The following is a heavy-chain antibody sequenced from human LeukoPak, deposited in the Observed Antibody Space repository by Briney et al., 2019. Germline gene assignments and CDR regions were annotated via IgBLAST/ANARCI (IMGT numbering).Heavy chain of an antibody. J-gene: IGHJ4*02. CDR2: ISYVGTNK. D-gene: IGHD3-9*01. CDR3: ARDGGYFDRLAYFFDY. Sequence: GGSLRLSCAASGFTFSSYGMHWVRQAPGKGLEWVAVISYVGTNKYYADSVKGRFTISRDNSKNTLYLQMNSLRVEDTAVYYCARDGGYFDRLAYFFDYWGQGALVPVSS. CDR1: GFTFSSYG. V-gene: IGHV3-30*03.